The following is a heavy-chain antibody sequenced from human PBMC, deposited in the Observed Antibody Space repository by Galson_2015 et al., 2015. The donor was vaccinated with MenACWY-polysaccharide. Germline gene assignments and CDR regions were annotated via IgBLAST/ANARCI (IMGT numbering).Heavy chain of an antibody. V-gene: IGHV5-51*03. J-gene: IGHJ1*01. CDR3: ARITGGEYFQY. CDR2: IYPGGSDA. D-gene: IGHD3-10*01. Sequence: QSGAEVKKPGESLKISCTGLGYSFTSYWIGWVRQMPGKGLEWMGIIYPGGSDARFSPSFQGQVTMSVAKSISTAYLQWNSLKASDTAIYYCARITGGEYFQYWGQGALVTV. CDR1: GYSFTSYW.